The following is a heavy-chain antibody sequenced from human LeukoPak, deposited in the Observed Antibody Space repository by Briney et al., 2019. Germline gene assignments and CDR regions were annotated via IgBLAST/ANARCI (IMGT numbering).Heavy chain of an antibody. CDR1: GGSFSGYY. J-gene: IGHJ6*02. CDR3: ARDRIAAAGRSYYYYGMDV. Sequence: PSETLSLTCAVYGGSFSGYYWSWIRQPPGKGLEWIGEINHSGSTNYNPSLKSRVTISVDTSKSQFSLKLSSVTAADTAVYYCARDRIAAAGRSYYYYGMDVWGQGTTVTVSS. V-gene: IGHV4-34*01. D-gene: IGHD6-13*01. CDR2: INHSGST.